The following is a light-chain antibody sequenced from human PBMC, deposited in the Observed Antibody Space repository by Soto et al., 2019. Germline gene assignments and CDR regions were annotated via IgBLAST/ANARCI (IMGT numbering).Light chain of an antibody. V-gene: IGKV3-20*01. J-gene: IGKJ2*01. CDR1: QSVSSTF. CDR2: GAS. Sequence: EIVLTQSPGTLSLSPGERATLSCRASQSVSSTFLAWYQQKPGQAPRLLIYGASSRATGIPDRFSGSGSGTDFTLTISRLGPEDFAVYYCQQSGSSPPYSFGQGTKLEIK. CDR3: QQSGSSPPYS.